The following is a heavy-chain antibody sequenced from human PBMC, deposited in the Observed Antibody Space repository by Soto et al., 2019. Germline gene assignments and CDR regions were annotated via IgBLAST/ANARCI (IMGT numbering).Heavy chain of an antibody. CDR1: GFIFSSYS. V-gene: IGHV3-48*02. CDR2: ISSHSSII. Sequence: GGSLRLSCAASGFIFSSYSMNWVRQAPGKGLEWVSYISSHSSIIYYADSVKGRFSISRDNAQNSLYLQVNSLRDEDTAVYYCVRERGGNDFSFGMDVWGQGTTVTVSS. J-gene: IGHJ6*02. D-gene: IGHD1-1*01. CDR3: VRERGGNDFSFGMDV.